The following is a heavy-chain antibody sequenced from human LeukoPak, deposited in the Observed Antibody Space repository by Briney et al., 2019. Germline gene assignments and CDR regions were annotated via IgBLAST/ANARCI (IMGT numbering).Heavy chain of an antibody. J-gene: IGHJ5*02. Sequence: ASVKVSCKASGGTFSSYAISWVRQAPGQGLEWMGGIIPIFGTANYAQKFQGRVTITADESTSTAYMELSSLRSEDTAVYYCARGPYCSSTSCYTLFDPWGQGTLVTVSS. CDR2: IIPIFGTA. CDR3: ARGPYCSSTSCYTLFDP. D-gene: IGHD2-2*02. V-gene: IGHV1-69*01. CDR1: GGTFSSYA.